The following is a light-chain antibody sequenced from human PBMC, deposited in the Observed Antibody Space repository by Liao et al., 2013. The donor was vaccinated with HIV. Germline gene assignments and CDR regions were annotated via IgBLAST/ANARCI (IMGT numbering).Light chain of an antibody. Sequence: SYVLTQPPSVSVAPGKTAKITCGGSSIGSKSVHWYQQRSGQAPVLVIYQDTKRPSGIPGRFSGSSSGNTGTLTISGTQPMDEGDYYCQVWDRGPALFGGGTKLTVL. J-gene: IGLJ2*01. CDR2: QDT. CDR3: QVWDRGPAL. V-gene: IGLV3-21*01. CDR1: SIGSKS.